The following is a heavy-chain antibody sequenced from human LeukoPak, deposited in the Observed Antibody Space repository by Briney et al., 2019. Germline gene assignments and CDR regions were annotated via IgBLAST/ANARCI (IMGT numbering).Heavy chain of an antibody. CDR2: INPNSGGT. CDR3: AREYYDRTSSLGD. V-gene: IGHV1-2*02. J-gene: IGHJ4*02. Sequence: ASVKVSCKASGYTFTGYYMHWVRQAPGQGLEWMGWINPNSGGTNYAQKFQGRVTMTRDTSISTAYMELSRLRSDDTAVYYCAREYYDRTSSLGDWGQGTLVTVSS. D-gene: IGHD3-22*01. CDR1: GYTFTGYY.